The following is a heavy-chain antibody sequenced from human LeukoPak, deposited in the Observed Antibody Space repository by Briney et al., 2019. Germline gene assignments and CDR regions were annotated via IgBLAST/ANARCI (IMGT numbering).Heavy chain of an antibody. CDR3: ALAGPAAPFDY. D-gene: IGHD2-2*01. Sequence: GSLRLSCAASGFTFSSNSMNWVRQAPGKGLEWVSYISRSSNTIYYADSVKGRFTLSRDNAKNSLYLQMNSLRVEDTAVYYCALAGPAAPFDYWGQGTLVTVSS. CDR2: ISRSSNTI. J-gene: IGHJ4*02. V-gene: IGHV3-48*01. CDR1: GFTFSSNS.